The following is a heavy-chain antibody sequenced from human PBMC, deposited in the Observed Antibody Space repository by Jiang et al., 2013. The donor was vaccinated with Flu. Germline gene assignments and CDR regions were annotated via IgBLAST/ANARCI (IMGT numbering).Heavy chain of an antibody. J-gene: IGHJ5*02. CDR1: GYSFTSYW. D-gene: IGHD2-2*01. V-gene: IGHV5-51*01. CDR3: AVTSPSSTSEYNWFDP. Sequence: GAEVKKPGESLKISCKGSGYSFTSYWIGWVRQMPGKGLGRMGIIYPGDSDTRYSPSFQGQVTISADKSISTAYLQWSSLKASDTAMYYCAVTSPSSTSEYNWFDPWGQGTLVTVSS. CDR2: IYPGDSDT.